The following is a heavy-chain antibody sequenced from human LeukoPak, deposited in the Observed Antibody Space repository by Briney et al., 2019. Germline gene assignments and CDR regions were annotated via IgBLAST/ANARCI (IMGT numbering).Heavy chain of an antibody. V-gene: IGHV3-48*01. D-gene: IGHD3-22*01. CDR3: ARVLHKRNYDSSDYYGF. CDR1: GFTFSSYS. J-gene: IGHJ4*02. Sequence: GGSLRLSCAASGFTFSSYSMNWVRQAPGKGLEWVSYISSSSSTIYYADSVKGRFTISRDNAKNSLYLQLNSLRGEDTAVYYCARVLHKRNYDSSDYYGFWGQGTLVTVSS. CDR2: ISSSSSTI.